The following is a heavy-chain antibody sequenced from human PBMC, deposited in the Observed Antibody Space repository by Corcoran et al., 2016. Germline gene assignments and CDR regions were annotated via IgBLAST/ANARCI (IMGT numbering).Heavy chain of an antibody. CDR1: GFTFSSYG. Sequence: QVQLVESGGGVVQPGRSLRLSCAASGFTFSSYGMHWVRQAPGKGLEWVAVIWYDGSNKYYADSVKGRFTISRDNYKNTLYLQMNSLRAEDTAVYYCARGSGSASHDLDYWGQGTLVTVSS. V-gene: IGHV3-33*01. D-gene: IGHD2-2*01. J-gene: IGHJ4*02. CDR3: ARGSGSASHDLDY. CDR2: IWYDGSNK.